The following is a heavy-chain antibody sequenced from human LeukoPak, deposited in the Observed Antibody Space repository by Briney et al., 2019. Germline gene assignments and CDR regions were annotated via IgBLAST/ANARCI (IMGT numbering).Heavy chain of an antibody. Sequence: QTGGSLRLSCAASGFTFSSYSMNWVRQAPGKGLEWVSYISSSSSTIYYADSVKGRFTISRDNAKNSLYLQMNSLRAEDTAVYYCARDPVGSSSLLYYYYYMDVWGKGTTVTVSS. CDR3: ARDPVGSSSLLYYYYYMDV. J-gene: IGHJ6*03. V-gene: IGHV3-48*01. D-gene: IGHD6-6*01. CDR1: GFTFSSYS. CDR2: ISSSSSTI.